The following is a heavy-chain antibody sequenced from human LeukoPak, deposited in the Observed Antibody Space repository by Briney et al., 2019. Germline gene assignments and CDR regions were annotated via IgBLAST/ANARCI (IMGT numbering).Heavy chain of an antibody. J-gene: IGHJ4*02. CDR1: GGSISSYY. D-gene: IGHD4-17*01. V-gene: IGHV4-59*01. CDR2: IYYSGST. CDR3: AGETTTEGGFDC. Sequence: SETLSLTCTVSGGSISSYYWSWIRQPPGKGLEWIGYIYYSGSTNYNPSLNSRVTISVDTSKNQFSLELRSVTAADTAVYYCAGETTTEGGFDCWGQGTLVTVSS.